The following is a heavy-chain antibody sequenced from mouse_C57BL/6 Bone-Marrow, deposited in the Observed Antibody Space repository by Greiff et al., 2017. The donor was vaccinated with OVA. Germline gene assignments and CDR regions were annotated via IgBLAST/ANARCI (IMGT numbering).Heavy chain of an antibody. V-gene: IGHV5-6*01. Sequence: VQLKESGGDLVKPGGSLKLSCAASGFTFSSYGMSWVRQTPDKRLEWVATISSGGSYTYYPDSVKGRFTISRDNAKNTLYLQMSSLKSEDTAMYYCARPGDYDFAYWGQGTLVTVSA. CDR2: ISSGGSYT. CDR3: ARPGDYDFAY. D-gene: IGHD2-4*01. CDR1: GFTFSSYG. J-gene: IGHJ3*01.